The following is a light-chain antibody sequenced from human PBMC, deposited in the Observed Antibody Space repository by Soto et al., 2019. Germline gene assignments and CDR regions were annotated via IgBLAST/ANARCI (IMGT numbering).Light chain of an antibody. CDR3: AAWDDSLSGVV. CDR2: SDD. CDR1: SSNIGSNY. Sequence: QSVLTQPPSASGTPGQRVTISCSGSSSNIGSNYVYWYQQLSGTAPKLLISSDDQRPSGVPDRFSGSKSGTSAALAISGVRSEDEADYYCAAWDDSLSGVVFGGGTKVTVL. V-gene: IGLV1-47*02. J-gene: IGLJ2*01.